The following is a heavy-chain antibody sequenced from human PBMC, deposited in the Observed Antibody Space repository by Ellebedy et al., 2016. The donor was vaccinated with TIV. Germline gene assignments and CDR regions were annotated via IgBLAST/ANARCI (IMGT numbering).Heavy chain of an antibody. V-gene: IGHV3-23*01. Sequence: PGGSLRLSCAASGFTFSSYAMSWVRQAPGKGLEWVSAISGSGGSTYYADSVKGRFTISRDNSRNTLFLQLNSLRVEDTAVYYCAKSGESGFGVFDFWGQGTLVTVSS. CDR3: AKSGESGFGVFDF. CDR1: GFTFSSYA. CDR2: ISGSGGST. J-gene: IGHJ4*02. D-gene: IGHD6-25*01.